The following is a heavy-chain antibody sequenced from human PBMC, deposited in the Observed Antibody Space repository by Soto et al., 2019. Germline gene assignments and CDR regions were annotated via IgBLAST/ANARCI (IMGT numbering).Heavy chain of an antibody. CDR2: IYTGGST. V-gene: IGHV3-53*01. CDR3: ARRKIGHYSHYCMYV. J-gene: IGHJ6*02. CDR1: GFTVSSNY. Sequence: GGSLRLSCAASGFTVSSNYMSWVRQAQGKGLEWVSVIYTGGSTYYADSVKGRFTISRDNSKNTLYLQMNSLRAEDTAVYYCARRKIGHYSHYCMYVWDQGTTVTVSS.